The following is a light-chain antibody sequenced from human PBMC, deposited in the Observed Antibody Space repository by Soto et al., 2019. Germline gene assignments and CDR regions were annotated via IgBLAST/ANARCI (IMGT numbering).Light chain of an antibody. CDR3: QQYKTYPWT. V-gene: IGKV1-5*03. J-gene: IGKJ1*01. CDR2: GAS. Sequence: DIQMTQSPSTLSTSVGDRVTITCRASQNIGNLLAWYQQKPGKAPNLLIYGASSLESGVPSRFGGNGSGTEFTLTISSLQPDDFATYYCQQYKTYPWTFGQGTKVDIK. CDR1: QNIGNL.